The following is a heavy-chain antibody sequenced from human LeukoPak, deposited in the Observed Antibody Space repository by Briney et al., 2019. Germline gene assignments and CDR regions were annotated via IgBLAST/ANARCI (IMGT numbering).Heavy chain of an antibody. V-gene: IGHV5-10-1*01. Sequence: PGESLRISCKGSGYSFTSYWISWVRQMPGKGLEWMGRIDPSDSYTNYSPSFQGHVTISADKSISTAYLQWRSLKASDTAMYYCTRHVRYYYGMDVWGKGTTVTVSS. J-gene: IGHJ6*04. CDR1: GYSFTSYW. D-gene: IGHD2-8*01. CDR3: TRHVRYYYGMDV. CDR2: IDPSDSYT.